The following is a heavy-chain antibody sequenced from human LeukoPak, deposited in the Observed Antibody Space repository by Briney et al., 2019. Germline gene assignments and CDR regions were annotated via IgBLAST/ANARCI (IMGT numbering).Heavy chain of an antibody. J-gene: IGHJ5*02. V-gene: IGHV4-59*01. CDR2: IYYSGST. D-gene: IGHD4-17*01. CDR3: ARGVFKVTTGSASPAGWFDH. CDR1: GDSISSYY. Sequence: KPSETLSLTCTVSGDSISSYYWSWLRQPPGKGLEWLGYIYYSGSTNYNPSLKSRVTISVDTSKNQFSLKLSSVTAADTAVYYCARGVFKVTTGSASPAGWFDHWGQGTLVTVSS.